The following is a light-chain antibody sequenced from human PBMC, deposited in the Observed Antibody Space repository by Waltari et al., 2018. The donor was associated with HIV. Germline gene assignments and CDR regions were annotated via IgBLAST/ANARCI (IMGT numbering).Light chain of an antibody. V-gene: IGLV1-40*01. CDR3: QSYDSSLSGPWV. CDR2: GNS. J-gene: IGLJ3*02. Sequence: QSVLTQPPSVSGAPGQRVTISCTGSSSNIGAGYDVHWYQQLPGTAPKLLIYGNSKRPSCVPDRCSGSRSGTSASLAITGLQAEDEADYYCQSYDSSLSGPWVFGGGTKLTVL. CDR1: SSNIGAGYD.